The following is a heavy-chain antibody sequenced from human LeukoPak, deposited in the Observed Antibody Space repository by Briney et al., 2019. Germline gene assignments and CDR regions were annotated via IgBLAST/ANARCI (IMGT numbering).Heavy chain of an antibody. Sequence: SQTLSLTCTVSGGSVTSGNYYWNWIRQPAGKGLEWIGRIYTNGGASYNPSLKSRVTISIDASKNQFSLKLSSVTAADTAVYYCARQYCARCYHYYHYYMDVWGKGTTVTVSS. CDR2: IYTNGGA. D-gene: IGHD2-21*01. CDR1: GGSVTSGNYY. J-gene: IGHJ6*03. V-gene: IGHV4-61*02. CDR3: ARQYCARCYHYYHYYMDV.